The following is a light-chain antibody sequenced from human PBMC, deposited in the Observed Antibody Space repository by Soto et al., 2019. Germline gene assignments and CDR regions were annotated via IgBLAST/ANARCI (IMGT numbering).Light chain of an antibody. V-gene: IGKV3-20*01. Sequence: ENVLTQSPGTLSLSPGERATLSCRASQSISSSYLAWYQQKPGHTPRLLIYGASNRATGIPDRFSGSGSGTEFTLTISSLEPEDFAVYYCQQYSGSPPLTFGGGTKVEIK. J-gene: IGKJ4*01. CDR1: QSISSSY. CDR3: QQYSGSPPLT. CDR2: GAS.